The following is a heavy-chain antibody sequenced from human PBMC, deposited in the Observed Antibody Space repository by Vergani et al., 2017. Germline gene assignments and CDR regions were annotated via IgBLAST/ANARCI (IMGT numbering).Heavy chain of an antibody. CDR3: ARASLRALVGYYYYMDV. D-gene: IGHD3-16*02. CDR1: GGSFSTGGQS. Sequence: QVQLQESGPGLVKPSQTLSLTCTVSGGSFSTGGQSWTWLRQSAGKGLEWIGRIYTSGATNYNPSLRSRAIMSVDASKKQFSLKLTSVTAAYTAVYFCARASLRALVGYYYYMDVWGKGKTVGVSS. CDR2: IYTSGAT. J-gene: IGHJ6*03. V-gene: IGHV4-61*02.